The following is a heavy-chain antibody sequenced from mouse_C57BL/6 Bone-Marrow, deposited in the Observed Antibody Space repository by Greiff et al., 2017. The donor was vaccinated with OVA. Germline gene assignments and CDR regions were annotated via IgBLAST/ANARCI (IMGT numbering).Heavy chain of an antibody. Sequence: DVMLVESGGGLVKPGGSLKLSCAASGFTFSSYAMSWVRQTPEKRLEWVATISDGGSYTNYPDNVQGRFTISRDNAKNNLYLQMSHLKSEDTAMYYCARDSSGIYDFDYWGQGTTLTVSS. CDR3: ARDSSGIYDFDY. J-gene: IGHJ2*01. CDR1: GFTFSSYA. CDR2: ISDGGSYT. V-gene: IGHV5-4*01. D-gene: IGHD3-2*02.